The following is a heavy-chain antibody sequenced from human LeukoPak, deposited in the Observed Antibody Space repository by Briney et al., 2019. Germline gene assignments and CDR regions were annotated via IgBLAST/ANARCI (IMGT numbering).Heavy chain of an antibody. Sequence: GGSLRLSCAASEFTFSSYSLNWVRQAPGKGLEWVSSISTSSSYIYYADSVKGRFTISRDNAKNSLYLQMNSLRAEDTAVYYCARELYSGYGGLFDYWGQGTLVTVSS. CDR2: ISTSSSYI. D-gene: IGHD5-12*01. V-gene: IGHV3-21*01. J-gene: IGHJ4*02. CDR1: EFTFSSYS. CDR3: ARELYSGYGGLFDY.